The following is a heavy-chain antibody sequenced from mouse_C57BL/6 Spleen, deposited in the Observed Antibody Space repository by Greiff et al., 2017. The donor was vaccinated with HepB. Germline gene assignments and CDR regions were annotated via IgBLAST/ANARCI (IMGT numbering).Heavy chain of an antibody. CDR1: GYAFSSSW. CDR2: IYPGDGDT. V-gene: IGHV1-82*01. D-gene: IGHD2-4*01. Sequence: QVQLKESGPELVKPGASVKISCKASGYAFSSSWMNWVKQRPGKGLEWIGRIYPGDGDTNYNGKFKGKATLTADKSSSTAYMQLSSLTSEDSAVYFCAVITTLFDYWGQGTTLTVSS. J-gene: IGHJ2*01. CDR3: AVITTLFDY.